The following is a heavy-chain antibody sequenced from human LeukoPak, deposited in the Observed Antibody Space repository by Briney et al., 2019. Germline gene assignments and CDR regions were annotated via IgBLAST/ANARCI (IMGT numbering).Heavy chain of an antibody. Sequence: SETLSLTCTVSGGSISSYYWSWIRQPPGQGLEWIGYIYYSGSTNYNPSLKSRVTISVDTSKNQFSLKLSSVTAADTAVYYCARDRVYYDSSGYDYWGQGTLVTVSS. D-gene: IGHD3-22*01. J-gene: IGHJ4*02. CDR3: ARDRVYYDSSGYDY. CDR2: IYYSGST. V-gene: IGHV4-59*01. CDR1: GGSISSYY.